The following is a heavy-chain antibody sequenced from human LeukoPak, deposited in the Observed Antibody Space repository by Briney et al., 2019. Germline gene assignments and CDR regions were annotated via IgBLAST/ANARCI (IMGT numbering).Heavy chain of an antibody. V-gene: IGHV3-11*04. D-gene: IGHD5-18*01. J-gene: IGHJ3*02. Sequence: AGGSLRLSCAASGFTFSDYYMSWIRQAPGKGLEWVSYISSSGSTIYYADSVKGRFTISRDNAKNSLYLQMNSLRAEDTAVYYCAREPGYSYVFDAFDIWGQGTMVTVSS. CDR3: AREPGYSYVFDAFDI. CDR1: GFTFSDYY. CDR2: ISSSGSTI.